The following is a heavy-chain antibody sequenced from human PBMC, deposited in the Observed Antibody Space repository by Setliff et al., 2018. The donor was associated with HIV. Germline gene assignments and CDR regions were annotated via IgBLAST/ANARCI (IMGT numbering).Heavy chain of an antibody. CDR3: ARDAGSGSYYNLGYYYYYMDV. CDR1: RSSISNYS. V-gene: IGHV3-21*01. CDR2: ISSSGSYI. D-gene: IGHD3-10*01. J-gene: IGHJ6*03. Sequence: PGESLKISCAASRSSISNYSMNWVRQAPGKGLECVSSISSSGSYIYYADSVKGRFTVSRDNAKNSPYLQMNSLRAEDTAVYYCARDAGSGSYYNLGYYYYYMDVWGKGTTVTVSS.